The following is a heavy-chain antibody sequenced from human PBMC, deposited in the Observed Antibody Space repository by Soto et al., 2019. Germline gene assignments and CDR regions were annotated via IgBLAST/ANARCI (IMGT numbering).Heavy chain of an antibody. CDR3: ASVGSSGWLDIDAFDI. Sequence: KVSCKASGYTFTSYGISWVRQAPGQGLEWMGWISAYNGNTNYAQKLQGRVTMTTDTSTSTAYMELRSLRSDDTAVYYCASVGSSGWLDIDAFDIWGQGTMVTVSS. CDR2: ISAYNGNT. J-gene: IGHJ3*02. D-gene: IGHD6-19*01. V-gene: IGHV1-18*01. CDR1: GYTFTSYG.